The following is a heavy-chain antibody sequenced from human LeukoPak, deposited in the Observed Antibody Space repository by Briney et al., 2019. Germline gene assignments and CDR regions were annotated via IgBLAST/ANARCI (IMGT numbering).Heavy chain of an antibody. CDR1: GFTFSSYA. CDR2: ISGSGGST. V-gene: IGHV3-23*01. J-gene: IGHJ4*02. CDR3: AKDIVVVTHGDY. Sequence: GGSLRLPCAASGFTFSSYAMSWVRQAPGKGLEWVSAISGSGGSTYYADSVKGRFTISRDNSKNTLHLQMNSLRAEDTAVYYCAKDIVVVTHGDYWGQGTLVTVSS. D-gene: IGHD3-22*01.